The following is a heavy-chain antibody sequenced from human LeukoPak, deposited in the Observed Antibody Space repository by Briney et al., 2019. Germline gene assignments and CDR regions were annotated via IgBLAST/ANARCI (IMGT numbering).Heavy chain of an antibody. CDR2: ISGSGGST. V-gene: IGHV3-23*01. D-gene: IGHD2-21*02. CDR3: ARDGDYFRAFDI. CDR1: GYTFSSYA. J-gene: IGHJ3*02. Sequence: GGSLRLSCAASGYTFSSYAMSWVRQAPGKGLDWVSAISGSGGSTYYADSVKGRFSISRHNAKNTLYLQMNSLRADDTAVYHCARDGDYFRAFDIWGQGTMVTVSS.